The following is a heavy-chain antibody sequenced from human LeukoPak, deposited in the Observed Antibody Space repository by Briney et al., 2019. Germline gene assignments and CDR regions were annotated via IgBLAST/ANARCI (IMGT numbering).Heavy chain of an antibody. J-gene: IGHJ4*02. Sequence: PSETLSLTCAVYGGSFSGYYWSWIRQHPGKGLEWIGEINHSGSTNYNPSLKSRVTISVDTSKNQFSLKLSSVTAADTAVYYCARGTAMVMGVYWGQGTLVTVSS. V-gene: IGHV4-34*01. CDR2: INHSGST. D-gene: IGHD5-18*01. CDR1: GGSFSGYY. CDR3: ARGTAMVMGVY.